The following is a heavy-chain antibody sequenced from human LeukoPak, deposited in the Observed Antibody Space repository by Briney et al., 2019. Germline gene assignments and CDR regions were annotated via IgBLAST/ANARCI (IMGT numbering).Heavy chain of an antibody. CDR3: AKPISGGLAVSADWFDP. CDR1: GFTFSSYF. Sequence: GGSRRLSCAASGFTFSSYFMSGVRHAPGKGLQEVSTINANGINTYYVDSVRGRFSISRDNPKDTLDLQLNSLRAEDTAIYFCAKPISGGLAVSADWFDPWGQGALVIVSS. D-gene: IGHD6-19*01. V-gene: IGHV3-23*01. CDR2: INANGINT. J-gene: IGHJ5*02.